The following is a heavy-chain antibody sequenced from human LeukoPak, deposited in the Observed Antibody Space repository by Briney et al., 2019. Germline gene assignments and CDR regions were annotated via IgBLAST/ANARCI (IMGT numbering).Heavy chain of an antibody. CDR2: SIPLYGTA. CDR1: GGTFSSYA. V-gene: IGHV1-69*05. D-gene: IGHD3-10*01. CDR3: ARGTISGNYFDY. J-gene: IGHJ4*02. Sequence: ASVKVSCEASGGTFSSYAISWVRQAPGQGLEWMGGSIPLYGTANYVQKLQGRVTITTDEFASTAYMELSSLRSDDTAVYYCARGTISGNYFDYWGQGTLVTVSS.